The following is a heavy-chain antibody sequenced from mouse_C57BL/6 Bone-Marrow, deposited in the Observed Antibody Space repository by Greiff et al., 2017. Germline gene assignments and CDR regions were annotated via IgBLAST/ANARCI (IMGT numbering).Heavy chain of an antibody. CDR1: GYTFTSYW. V-gene: IGHV1-64*01. CDR2: IHPNSGST. J-gene: IGHJ3*01. Sequence: QVQLQQPGAELVKPGASVKLSCKASGYTFTSYWMHWVKQRPGQGLEWIGMIHPNSGSTNYNEKFKSKATLTVDKSSSTAYMQLSSLTSEDSAVYYCARGTAVVATDWFAYWGQGTLVTVSA. CDR3: ARGTAVVATDWFAY. D-gene: IGHD1-1*01.